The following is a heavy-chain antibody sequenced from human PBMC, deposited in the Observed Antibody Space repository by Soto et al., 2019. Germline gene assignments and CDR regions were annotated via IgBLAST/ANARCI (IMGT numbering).Heavy chain of an antibody. V-gene: IGHV3-21*01. CDR3: ANDRGVDLTAFDI. D-gene: IGHD3-10*02. CDR2: ISSSSSYI. CDR1: GFTFSSYS. Sequence: EVQLVESGGGLVKPGGSLRLSCAASGFTFSSYSMNWVRQAPGKGLEWVSSISSSSSYIYYADSVKGRFTISRDNAKNSLYLQMNSVRVADMALYYCANDRGVDLTAFDIWGQGTLVTVSS. J-gene: IGHJ3*02.